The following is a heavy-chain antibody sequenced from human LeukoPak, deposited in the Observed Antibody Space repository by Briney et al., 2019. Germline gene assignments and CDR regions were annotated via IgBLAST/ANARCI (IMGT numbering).Heavy chain of an antibody. D-gene: IGHD1-26*01. V-gene: IGHV4-59*08. Sequence: PSETLSLTCTVSGGSISSFCWSWIRQPPGKGLEWIAYIYYNGSTIYNPSLKSRVTISLDTAKNQFSLKLSSVTAADTAVYYCARQIVNWGQGTLVTVSS. CDR1: GGSISSFC. J-gene: IGHJ4*02. CDR3: ARQIVN. CDR2: IYYNGST.